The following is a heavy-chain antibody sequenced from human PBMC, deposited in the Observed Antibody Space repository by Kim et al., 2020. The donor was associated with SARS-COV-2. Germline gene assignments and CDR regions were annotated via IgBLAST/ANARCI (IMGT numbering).Heavy chain of an antibody. J-gene: IGHJ4*02. CDR2: INHSGST. Sequence: SETLSLTCAVYGGSFSGYYWSWIRQPPGKGLEWIGEINHSGSTNYNPSLKSRVTISVDTSKNQFSLKLSSVTAADTAVYYCASLNYYGSGSYIDYWGQGT. V-gene: IGHV4-34*01. CDR1: GGSFSGYY. CDR3: ASLNYYGSGSYIDY. D-gene: IGHD3-10*01.